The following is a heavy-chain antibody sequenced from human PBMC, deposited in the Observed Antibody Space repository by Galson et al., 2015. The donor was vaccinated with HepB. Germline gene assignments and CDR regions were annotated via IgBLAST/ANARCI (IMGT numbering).Heavy chain of an antibody. V-gene: IGHV3-15*01. CDR2: IKREGEGRST. CDR1: EFSMSDAW. J-gene: IGHJ5*02. D-gene: IGHD5-24*01. Sequence: SLRLSCAGSEFSMSDAWMSWVRQAPGKGLEWVGRIKREGEGRSTEYGANLQGRVSSSSDESKHTLYLIMHSLETEATAIYACATEGDDFSACGQGALVTVSS. CDR3: ATEGDDFSA.